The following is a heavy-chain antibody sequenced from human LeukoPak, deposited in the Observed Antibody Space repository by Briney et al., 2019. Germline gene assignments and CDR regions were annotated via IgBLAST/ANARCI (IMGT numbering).Heavy chain of an antibody. CDR3: ARWYNSGWAFDY. V-gene: IGHV4-59*08. J-gene: IGHJ4*02. CDR2: IHDSGST. Sequence: SETLSLTCTVSGGTISSYYWNWIRQPPGKGLEWIGYIHDSGSTKYNPSLKSRVTISVDTSKNQFSLKLSSVTAADTAVYYCARWYNSGWAFDYWGQGTQVTVSS. D-gene: IGHD6-19*01. CDR1: GGTISSYY.